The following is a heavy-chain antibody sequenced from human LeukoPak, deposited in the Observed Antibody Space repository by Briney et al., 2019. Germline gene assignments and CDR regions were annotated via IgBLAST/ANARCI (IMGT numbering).Heavy chain of an antibody. CDR1: GFTFSSYN. D-gene: IGHD3-16*02. J-gene: IGHJ4*02. V-gene: IGHV3-48*01. CDR2: ISSSSSTI. Sequence: GGSLRLSCAASGFTFSSYNMNWVRQAPGKGLEWVSYISSSSSTIYYADSVKGRFTISRDNAKNSLYLQMNSLRAEDTAVYYCARDRTRGSYRSIDYWGQGTLVTVSS. CDR3: ARDRTRGSYRSIDY.